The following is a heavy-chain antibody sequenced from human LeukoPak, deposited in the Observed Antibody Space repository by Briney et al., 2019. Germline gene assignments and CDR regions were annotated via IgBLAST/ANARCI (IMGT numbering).Heavy chain of an antibody. Sequence: GGSLRLSCAASGFTFSSYGMHWVRQAPGKGLEWVSSISSSSTYIYYADSVKGRFTISRDNAKNSLYPQMNSLRAEDTAVYYCAREYCSSTSCSLGMDVWGQGTTVTVFS. V-gene: IGHV3-21*01. CDR2: ISSSSTYI. CDR3: AREYCSSTSCSLGMDV. CDR1: GFTFSSYG. D-gene: IGHD2-2*01. J-gene: IGHJ6*02.